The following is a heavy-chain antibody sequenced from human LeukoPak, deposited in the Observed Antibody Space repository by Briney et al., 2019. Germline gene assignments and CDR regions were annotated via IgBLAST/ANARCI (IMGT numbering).Heavy chain of an antibody. V-gene: IGHV3-48*03. CDR2: ISGSCSTI. D-gene: IGHD5-18*01. CDR1: GFTFSSYE. Sequence: QPGGSLRLSCAASGFTFSSYEMNWVRQAPGKGLEWVSYISGSCSTIYYADSVKGRFTISRGNAKNSLYLQMNSLRAEDTAVYYCARDNAWTAMVYYYYYGMDVWGQGTTVTVSS. J-gene: IGHJ6*02. CDR3: ARDNAWTAMVYYYYYGMDV.